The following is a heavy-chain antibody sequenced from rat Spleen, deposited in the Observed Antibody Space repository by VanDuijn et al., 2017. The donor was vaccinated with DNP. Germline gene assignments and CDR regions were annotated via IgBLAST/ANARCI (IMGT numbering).Heavy chain of an antibody. J-gene: IGHJ4*01. CDR2: INTDGGST. CDR1: GFTFNNYW. D-gene: IGHD1-4*01. V-gene: IGHV5-58*01. CDR3: AKRGPGPYYYAMDA. Sequence: EVQLVESGGDLVQPGRSLTLSCFASGFTFNNYWMFWIRQAPGKGLEWVASINTDGGSTYYPDSVKGRFTISRDNAENTVYLQMNSLRSEDTATYYCAKRGPGPYYYAMDAWGQGTSVTVSS.